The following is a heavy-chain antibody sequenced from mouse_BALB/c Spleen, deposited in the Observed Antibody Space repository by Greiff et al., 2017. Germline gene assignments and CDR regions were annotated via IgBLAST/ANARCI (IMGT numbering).Heavy chain of an antibody. CDR1: GFTFSSYT. CDR3: KSLYREDAMDY. CDR2: ISSGGSYT. J-gene: IGHJ4*01. Sequence: DVMLVESGGGLVKPGGSLKLSCAASGFTFSSYTMSWVRQTPEKRLEWVATISSGGSYTYYPDSVKGRFTMSRDNAENTLYLQLSSLKSEDTAMYYCKSLYREDAMDYWGQGTSVTVSS. D-gene: IGHD2-14*01. V-gene: IGHV5-6-4*01.